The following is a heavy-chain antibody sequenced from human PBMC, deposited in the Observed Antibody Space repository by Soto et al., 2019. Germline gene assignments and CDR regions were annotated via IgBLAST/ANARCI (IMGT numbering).Heavy chain of an antibody. CDR3: ASGPVYYYDSSGYYLDY. V-gene: IGHV4-59*01. CDR1: GGSISSYY. Sequence: PSETLSLTCTVSGGSISSYYWSWIRQPPGKGLEWIGYIYYSGSTNYNPSLKSRVTISVDTSKNQFSLKLSSVTAADTAVYYCASGPVYYYDSSGYYLDYWGQGTLVTVSS. CDR2: IYYSGST. D-gene: IGHD3-22*01. J-gene: IGHJ4*02.